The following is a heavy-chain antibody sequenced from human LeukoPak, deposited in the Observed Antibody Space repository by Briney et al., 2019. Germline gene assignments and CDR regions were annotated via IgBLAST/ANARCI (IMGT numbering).Heavy chain of an antibody. V-gene: IGHV4-59*01. J-gene: IGHJ4*02. CDR3: ATTIDYGSGSYFFDY. D-gene: IGHD3-10*01. CDR2: IYYRGST. Sequence: SETLSLTCTGSGGSISSYYWSWIRQPPGKGLEWIGYIYYRGSTNYNPSLKSRVTISVDTSKNQFSLKLSSVTAADTAVYYCATTIDYGSGSYFFDYWGQGTLVTVSS. CDR1: GGSISSYY.